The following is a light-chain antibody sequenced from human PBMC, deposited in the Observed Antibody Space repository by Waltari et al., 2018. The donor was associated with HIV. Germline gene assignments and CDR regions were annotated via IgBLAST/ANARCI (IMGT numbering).Light chain of an antibody. CDR3: GTWDGSLNVWV. CDR2: DNT. J-gene: IGLJ3*02. V-gene: IGLV1-51*01. Sequence: SVLTQPPSVSAASGQKVTLSCSGSSSNLRNNFVSWYQQLPGIAPKLLIYDNTKRPSGNPDRFSGSKSGTSATLAITGLQTGDEADYYCGTWDGSLNVWVFGGGTKVTV. CDR1: SSNLRNNF.